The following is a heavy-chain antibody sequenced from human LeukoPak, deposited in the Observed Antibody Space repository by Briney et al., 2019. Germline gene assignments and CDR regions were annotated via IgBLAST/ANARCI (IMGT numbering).Heavy chain of an antibody. J-gene: IGHJ3*02. CDR1: GFTFDDYA. CDR3: AKDIGVVVTAFDI. V-gene: IGHV3-9*01. CDR2: ISWNSGSI. Sequence: GGSLRLSCAASGFTFDDYAMHWVRHAPGKGLEWVSGISWNSGSIGYADSVKGRFTISRDNAKNSLYLQMNSLRAEDTAVYYCAKDIGVVVTAFDIWGQGTMVTVSS. D-gene: IGHD2-21*02.